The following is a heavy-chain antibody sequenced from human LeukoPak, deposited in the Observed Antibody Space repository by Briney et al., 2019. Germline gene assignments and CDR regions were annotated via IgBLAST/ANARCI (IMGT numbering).Heavy chain of an antibody. CDR1: GGTFSSYA. J-gene: IGHJ4*02. V-gene: IGHV1-69*13. D-gene: IGHD2-2*01. Sequence: GASVKVSCKASGGTFSSYAISWVRQAPGQGLEWMGGIIRIFGTANYAQKFQGRVTITADESTSTAYMELSSLRSEDTAVYYCARERYCSSTSCRYRGYFDYWGQGTLVTVSS. CDR2: IIRIFGTA. CDR3: ARERYCSSTSCRYRGYFDY.